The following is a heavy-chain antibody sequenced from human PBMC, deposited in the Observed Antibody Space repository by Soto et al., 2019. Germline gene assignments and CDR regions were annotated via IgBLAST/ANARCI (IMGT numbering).Heavy chain of an antibody. Sequence: QVQLQESGPGLVKPSQTLSLTCTVSGGSISSGGYYWSWIRQNPGKGLEWIGYIYYSGTTNYNPSLKSRLTISVDTSKNQFSVKLNSMTAADTAVYYCARDEPAPDAFDIWGQGTMVTV. V-gene: IGHV4-31*03. CDR1: GGSISSGGYY. CDR2: IYYSGTT. D-gene: IGHD6-25*01. CDR3: ARDEPAPDAFDI. J-gene: IGHJ3*02.